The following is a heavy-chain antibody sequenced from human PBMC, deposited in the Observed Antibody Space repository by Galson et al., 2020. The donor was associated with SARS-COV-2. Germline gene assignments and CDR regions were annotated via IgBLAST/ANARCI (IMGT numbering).Heavy chain of an antibody. J-gene: IGHJ4*02. V-gene: IGHV3-48*04. CDR1: GFTFSSYR. CDR2: ISSSSTI. CDR3: ARDLTPYYDFWSGYWEGGLFDY. D-gene: IGHD3-3*01. Sequence: GESPKIPCAASGFTFSSYRMDWVRQAPGKGPEWVSFISSSSTIYYADPVKGRFTISRDNAKNSLYLQMNSLRAEDTAVYYCARDLTPYYDFWSGYWEGGLFDYWGQGTLVTVSS.